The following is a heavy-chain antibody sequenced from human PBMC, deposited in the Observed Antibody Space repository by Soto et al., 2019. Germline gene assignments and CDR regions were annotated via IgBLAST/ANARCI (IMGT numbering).Heavy chain of an antibody. CDR3: AREGIGIRFFEWLLGLDY. CDR1: GGTFSSYT. D-gene: IGHD3-3*01. V-gene: IGHV1-69*08. CDR2: IIPILGIA. Sequence: QVQLVQSGAEVKKPGSSVKVSCKASGGTFSSYTISWVRQAPGQGLEWMGRIIPILGIANYAQKFQGRVTITADKATSTAYMELSSLRSEDTAVYYCAREGIGIRFFEWLLGLDYWGQGTLVTVSS. J-gene: IGHJ4*02.